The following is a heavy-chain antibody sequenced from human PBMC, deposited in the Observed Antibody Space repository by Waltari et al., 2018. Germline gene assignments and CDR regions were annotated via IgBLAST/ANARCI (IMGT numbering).Heavy chain of an antibody. CDR2: IYYSGST. D-gene: IGHD6-6*01. J-gene: IGHJ4*02. CDR1: GGSISSSSYY. V-gene: IGHV4-39*01. CDR3: ARTLYSSSSVYYFDY. Sequence: QLQLQESGPGLVKPSETLSLTCTVSGGSISSSSYYWGWIRQPPGKGLEWIGSIYYSGSTYYNPSLKSRVTISVDTSKNQFSLKLSSVTAADTAVYYCARTLYSSSSVYYFDYWGQGTLVTVSS.